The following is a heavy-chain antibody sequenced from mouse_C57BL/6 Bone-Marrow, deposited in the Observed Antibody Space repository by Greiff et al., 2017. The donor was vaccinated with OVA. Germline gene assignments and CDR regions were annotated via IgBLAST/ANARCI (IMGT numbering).Heavy chain of an antibody. CDR2: INPNNGGT. CDR3: ARSTMITTGLYAMDY. J-gene: IGHJ4*01. Sequence: EVQLQQSGPELVKPGASVKMSCKASGYTFTDYNMHWVKQSHGKSLEWIGYINPNNGGTSYNQKFKGKATLTVNKSSSTAYMELRSLTSEDSAVYYCARSTMITTGLYAMDYWGQGTSVTVSS. V-gene: IGHV1-22*01. CDR1: GYTFTDYN. D-gene: IGHD2-4*01.